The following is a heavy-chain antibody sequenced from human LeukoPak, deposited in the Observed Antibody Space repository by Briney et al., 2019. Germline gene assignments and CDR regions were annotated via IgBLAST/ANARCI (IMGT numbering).Heavy chain of an antibody. CDR2: IYYSGST. V-gene: IGHV4-59*01. J-gene: IGHJ3*02. CDR1: GGSISSYY. D-gene: IGHD3-9*01. Sequence: PSETLSLTRTVSGGSISSYYWSWIRQPPGKGLEWIGYIYYSGSTNYNPSLKSRVTISVDTSKNQFSLKLSSVTAADTAVYYCARTTKLRYFDSATDAFDIWGQGTMVTVSS. CDR3: ARTTKLRYFDSATDAFDI.